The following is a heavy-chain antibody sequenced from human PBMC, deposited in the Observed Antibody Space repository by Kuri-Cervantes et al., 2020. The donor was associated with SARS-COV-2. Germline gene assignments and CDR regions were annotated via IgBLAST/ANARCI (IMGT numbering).Heavy chain of an antibody. CDR1: GFTFSSYS. Sequence: LSLTCAASGFTFSSYSMNWVRQAPGKGLEWVSAISGSGGSTYYADSVKGRFTISRDNSKNTLYLQMNSLRAEDTAVYYCARTLIDDYDYWGQGTLVTVSS. CDR2: ISGSGGST. V-gene: IGHV3-23*01. CDR3: ARTLIDDYDY. J-gene: IGHJ4*02. D-gene: IGHD5-12*01.